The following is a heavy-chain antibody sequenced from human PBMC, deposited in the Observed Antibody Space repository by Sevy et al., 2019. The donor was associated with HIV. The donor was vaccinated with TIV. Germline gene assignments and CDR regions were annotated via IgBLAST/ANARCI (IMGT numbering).Heavy chain of an antibody. CDR3: TTSGDCSSTSCYDEGVMDV. CDR2: IKSKTDGGTT. CDR1: GFTFSNAW. J-gene: IGHJ6*02. Sequence: GGSLRLSCAASGFTFSNAWMSWVRQAPGKGLEWVGRIKSKTDGGTTDYAAPVKGRFTISRDDSKNTLYLQMNSLKTEDTAVYYCTTSGDCSSTSCYDEGVMDVWGQGTTVTVSS. V-gene: IGHV3-15*01. D-gene: IGHD2-2*01.